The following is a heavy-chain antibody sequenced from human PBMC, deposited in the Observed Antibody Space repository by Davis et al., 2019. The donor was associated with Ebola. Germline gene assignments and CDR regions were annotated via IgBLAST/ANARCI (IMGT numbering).Heavy chain of an antibody. V-gene: IGHV3-74*01. CDR1: GFTFSSYW. CDR3: ARDCVVTVTGSCFHY. J-gene: IGHJ4*02. D-gene: IGHD3-9*01. Sequence: HTGGSLRLSCAASGFTFSSYWMHWVRQAPGKGLVWVSRINSDGSSTSYADSVKARFTIPRDNAKNALYLQMNSLRAEDTAVYYCARDCVVTVTGSCFHYWGQGTLVTVSS. CDR2: INSDGSST.